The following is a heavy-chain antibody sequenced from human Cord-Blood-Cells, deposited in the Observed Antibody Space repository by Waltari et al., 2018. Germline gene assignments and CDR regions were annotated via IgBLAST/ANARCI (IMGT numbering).Heavy chain of an antibody. CDR3: ARHDTNYYDSSGYYPYAFDI. V-gene: IGHV5-51*01. CDR1: GYGCTSYW. J-gene: IGHJ3*02. CDR2: IYPGDSDT. Sequence: EVQLVQSGAEVKKPGESLKSSCKGSGYGCTSYWIVWVGPRPGHGREWMGIIYPGDSDTRYSPSFQSQVTISADKSISTAYLQWSSLKASDTAMYYCARHDTNYYDSSGYYPYAFDIWGQGTMVTVSS. D-gene: IGHD3-22*01.